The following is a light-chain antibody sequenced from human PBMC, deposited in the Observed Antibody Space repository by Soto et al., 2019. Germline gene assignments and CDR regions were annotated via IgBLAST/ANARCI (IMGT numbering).Light chain of an antibody. J-gene: IGKJ5*01. CDR1: QSISSY. Sequence: DIQMTQSPSSLSASVGDRVTITCRASQSISSYLNWYQQKPGKAPNLLIYAASSLQSGVPSRFSGSGSGTDFTLTISSLQPEDFATYYCQQSYGTPLIPFGQGTRLEIK. V-gene: IGKV1-39*01. CDR2: AAS. CDR3: QQSYGTPLIP.